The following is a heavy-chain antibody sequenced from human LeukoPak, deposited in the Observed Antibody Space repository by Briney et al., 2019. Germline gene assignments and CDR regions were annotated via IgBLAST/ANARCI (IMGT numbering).Heavy chain of an antibody. V-gene: IGHV3-30-3*01. J-gene: IGHJ4*02. CDR3: ARAEFTMIVVALFDY. CDR1: GFTFSSYA. Sequence: GGSLRLSCAASGFTFSSYAMHWVRQAPGKGLEWVAVISYDGSNKYYADSVKGRFTISRDNSKNTLYLQMNSLRAEDTAVYYCARAEFTMIVVALFDYWGQGTLVTVS. D-gene: IGHD3-22*01. CDR2: ISYDGSNK.